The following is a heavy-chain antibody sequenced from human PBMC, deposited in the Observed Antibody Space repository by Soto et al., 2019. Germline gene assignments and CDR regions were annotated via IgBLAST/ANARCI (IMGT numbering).Heavy chain of an antibody. Sequence: GGSLRLSCVASGLTFGSRAMSWVRQAPGEGLQWVATITDNGGDKKYYADSVKGRFTISRDNSKNTLYLQMNSLRPEDTAVHYCAREWSVANPGYWGQGTQVTVSS. V-gene: IGHV3-23*01. J-gene: IGHJ4*02. CDR2: ITDNGGDK. D-gene: IGHD5-12*01. CDR1: GLTFGSRA. CDR3: AREWSVANPGY.